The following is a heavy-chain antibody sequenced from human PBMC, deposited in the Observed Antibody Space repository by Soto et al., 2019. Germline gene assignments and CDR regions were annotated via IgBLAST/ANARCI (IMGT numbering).Heavy chain of an antibody. Sequence: SETLSLTCTVSGGSISSSSYYWGWIRQPPGKGLEWIGSIYYSGSTYYNPSLKSRVTISVDTSKNQFSLKLSSVTAADTAVYYCARNSTVTTLYYYYGMDVWGQGTTVTVSS. D-gene: IGHD4-17*01. V-gene: IGHV4-39*01. CDR2: IYYSGST. CDR1: GGSISSSSYY. J-gene: IGHJ6*02. CDR3: ARNSTVTTLYYYYGMDV.